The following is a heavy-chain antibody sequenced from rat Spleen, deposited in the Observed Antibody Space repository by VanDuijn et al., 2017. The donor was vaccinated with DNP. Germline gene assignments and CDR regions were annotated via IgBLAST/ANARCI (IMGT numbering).Heavy chain of an antibody. CDR3: ARHDATEGIDFDY. CDR2: INKDSRII. V-gene: IGHV4-2*01. D-gene: IGHD1-11*01. CDR1: GFNFNDYW. Sequence: EVKLVESGGGLVQPGRSLKLSCAASGFNFNDYWMGWVRQAPGKGLEWIGEINKDSRIIKYSPSLKEKLTISRDNAQNTLYLQMSKLGSEDTATYYCARHDATEGIDFDYWGQGVMVTVSS. J-gene: IGHJ2*01.